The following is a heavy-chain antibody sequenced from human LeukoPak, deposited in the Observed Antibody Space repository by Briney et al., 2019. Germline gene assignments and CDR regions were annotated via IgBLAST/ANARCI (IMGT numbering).Heavy chain of an antibody. Sequence: PSETLSLTCTVSGGSMNSYCWNWIRQPPGKGLEWIGEINHSGSTNYNPSLKSRVTISVDTSKNQFSLKLSSVTAADTAVYYCARVGPPYSPSYSSTPYYFDYWGQGTLVTVSS. CDR2: INHSGST. CDR3: ARVGPPYSPSYSSTPYYFDY. V-gene: IGHV4-34*01. D-gene: IGHD6-13*01. CDR1: GGSMNSYC. J-gene: IGHJ4*02.